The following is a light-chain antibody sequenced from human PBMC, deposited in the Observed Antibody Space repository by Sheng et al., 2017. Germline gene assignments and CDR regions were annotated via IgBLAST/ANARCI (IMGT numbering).Light chain of an antibody. Sequence: QPASVSGSPGQSITISCTGISSDVAGYDFVSWYQHPPGKAPKVLIYDVNKRPSGVSNRFSGSKSGNTASLTISGLQAEDEADYYCSTYTTTTVIFGGGTKLTVL. J-gene: IGLJ2*01. CDR2: DVN. CDR1: SSDVAGYDF. CDR3: STYTTTTVI. V-gene: IGLV2-14*03.